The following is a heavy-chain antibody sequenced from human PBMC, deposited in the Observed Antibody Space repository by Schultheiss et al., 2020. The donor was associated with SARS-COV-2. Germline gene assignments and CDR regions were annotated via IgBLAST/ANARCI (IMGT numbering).Heavy chain of an antibody. J-gene: IGHJ2*01. CDR2: IKQDGSEK. CDR1: GFTFNNYA. D-gene: IGHD6-6*01. CDR3: ARYTALAARLDWYFDL. V-gene: IGHV3-7*01. Sequence: GGSLRLSCAASGFTFNNYAMTWVRQAPGKGLEWVANIKQDGSEKYYVDSVKGRFTISRDNAKNSLYLQMNSLRAEDTAVYYCARYTALAARLDWYFDLWGRGTLVTVSS.